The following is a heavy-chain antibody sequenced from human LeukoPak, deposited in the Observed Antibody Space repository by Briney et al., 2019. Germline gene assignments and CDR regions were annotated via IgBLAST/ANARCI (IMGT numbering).Heavy chain of an antibody. CDR2: INHSGST. V-gene: IGHV4-34*01. D-gene: IGHD2-15*01. Sequence: SETLSLTCAVYGGSFSGYYWSWIRQPPGKGLEWIGEINHSGSTNYNPSLKSRVTKSVDTSKNQFSLKLSSVTAADTAVYYCARGRYCSGGSCYSPYYYYYGMDVWGKGTTVTVSS. J-gene: IGHJ6*04. CDR3: ARGRYCSGGSCYSPYYYYYGMDV. CDR1: GGSFSGYY.